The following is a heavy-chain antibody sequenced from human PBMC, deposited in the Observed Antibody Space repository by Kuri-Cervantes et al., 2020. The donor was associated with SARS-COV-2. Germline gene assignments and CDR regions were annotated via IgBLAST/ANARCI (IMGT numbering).Heavy chain of an antibody. CDR2: IIPIFGTA. CDR1: GGTFSSYA. Sequence: SVKVSCKASGGTFSSYAISWVRQAPGQGLEWMGGIIPIFGTANYAQKFQGRVTITADKSTSTAYMELSSLRSDDTAVNYCAREIQLWKPIDYWGQGTLVTVSS. V-gene: IGHV1-69*06. CDR3: AREIQLWKPIDY. J-gene: IGHJ4*02. D-gene: IGHD5-18*01.